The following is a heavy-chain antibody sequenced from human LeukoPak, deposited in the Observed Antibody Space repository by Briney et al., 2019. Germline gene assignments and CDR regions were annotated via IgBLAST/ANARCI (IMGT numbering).Heavy chain of an antibody. Sequence: GGSLRLSCAASGFTFSSYSMNWVRQAPGKGLEWVSYISSSSSTIYYADSVKGRFTISRDNAKISLYLQMNSLRAEDTAVYYCARAGRYCSSTSCYYYYYMDVWGKGTTVTVSS. D-gene: IGHD2-2*01. J-gene: IGHJ6*03. V-gene: IGHV3-48*01. CDR2: ISSSSSTI. CDR3: ARAGRYCSSTSCYYYYYMDV. CDR1: GFTFSSYS.